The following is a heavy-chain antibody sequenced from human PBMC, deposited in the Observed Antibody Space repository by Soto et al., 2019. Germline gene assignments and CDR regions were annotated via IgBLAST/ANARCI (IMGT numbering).Heavy chain of an antibody. CDR2: INPSGGST. CDR1: GYTFTSYY. Sequence: ASVKVSCKASGYTFTSYYMHWVRQAPGQGLEWMGIINPSGGSTSYAQKFQGRVTMTRDTSTNTVYMELSSLRSEDTAVYYCARRSLRYYDILTGPTSAPDAFDNWGQGTMVTVSS. V-gene: IGHV1-46*01. J-gene: IGHJ3*02. D-gene: IGHD3-9*01. CDR3: ARRSLRYYDILTGPTSAPDAFDN.